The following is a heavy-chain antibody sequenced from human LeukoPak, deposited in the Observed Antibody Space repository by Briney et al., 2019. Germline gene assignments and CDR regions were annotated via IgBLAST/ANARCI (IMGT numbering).Heavy chain of an antibody. V-gene: IGHV3-30*04. J-gene: IGHJ4*02. D-gene: IGHD6-13*01. CDR2: ISYDGSNK. CDR3: ARFIAAPYYFDY. CDR1: GFSFNSYA. Sequence: GGPLRVSCAASGFSFNSYALHWVRQAPGKGLEWVAVISYDGSNKYYADSVKGRFTISRDNAKNSLYLQMNSLRAEDTAVYYCARFIAAPYYFDYWGRGTLVTVSS.